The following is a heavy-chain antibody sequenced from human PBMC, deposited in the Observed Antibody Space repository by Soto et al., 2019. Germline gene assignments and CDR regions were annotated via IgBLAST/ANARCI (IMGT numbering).Heavy chain of an antibody. V-gene: IGHV3-30*18. CDR1: GFTFSSYG. D-gene: IGHD2-21*02. Sequence: QVQLVESGGGVVQPGRSLRLSCAASGFTFSSYGMHWVRQAPGKGLEWVAVISYDGSNKYYADSVKGRFTISRDNSKNTLYLQMNSLRAEDTAVYYCAKSGGDGWLEGLPMYYFDYWGQGTLVTVSS. J-gene: IGHJ4*02. CDR3: AKSGGDGWLEGLPMYYFDY. CDR2: ISYDGSNK.